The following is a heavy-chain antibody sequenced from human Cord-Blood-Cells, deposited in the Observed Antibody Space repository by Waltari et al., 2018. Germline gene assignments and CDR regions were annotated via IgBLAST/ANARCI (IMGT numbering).Heavy chain of an antibody. Sequence: QLQRVQSGAEVTKPGSSVTVSCKASGGTFSSHAITWVRPAPGQGLEWMGGIIPIFGTANYAQKFQGRVTITADESTSTAYMELSSLRSEDTAVYYCARWTTAMVTYFDYWGQGTLVTVSS. CDR1: GGTFSSHA. CDR2: IIPIFGTA. CDR3: ARWTTAMVTYFDY. D-gene: IGHD5-18*01. V-gene: IGHV1-69*01. J-gene: IGHJ4*02.